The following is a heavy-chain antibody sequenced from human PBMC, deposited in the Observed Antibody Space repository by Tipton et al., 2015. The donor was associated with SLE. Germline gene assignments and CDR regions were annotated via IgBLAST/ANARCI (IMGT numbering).Heavy chain of an antibody. D-gene: IGHD5/OR15-5a*01. CDR2: THYRSKWFN. CDR3: ARGRAVPSVFDY. CDR1: GDSVSSDTAS. J-gene: IGHJ4*02. Sequence: GLVKPSQTLSLTCGISGDSVSSDTASWSWIRLSPSRGLEWLGRTHYRSKWFNDSAVSVQSRLIITPDTSKNQFSLKLNSVTAADTAVYYCARGRAVPSVFDYWGQGTLVTVSS. V-gene: IGHV6-1*01.